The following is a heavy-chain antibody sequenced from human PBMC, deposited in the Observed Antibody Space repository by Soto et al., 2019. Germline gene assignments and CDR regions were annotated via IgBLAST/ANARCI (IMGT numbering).Heavy chain of an antibody. Sequence: QVQLQESGPGLVKPSQTLSLTCTVSGGSISSGGYYWSWIRQHPGKGLEWIGYIYYSGSTYYNPSHKSRVTLSLYTSKHQFSLKLSSVTAADMAVYYCSRSPQASVTSFDYWGQGTLVTVSS. D-gene: IGHD4-17*01. J-gene: IGHJ4*02. V-gene: IGHV4-31*03. CDR2: IYYSGST. CDR1: GGSISSGGYY. CDR3: SRSPQASVTSFDY.